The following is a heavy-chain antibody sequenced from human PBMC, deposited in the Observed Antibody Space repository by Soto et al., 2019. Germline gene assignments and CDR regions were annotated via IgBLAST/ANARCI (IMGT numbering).Heavy chain of an antibody. J-gene: IGHJ4*02. CDR3: ARERDGRDEWEREGFDY. CDR1: GYTFTGYY. CDR2: INPNSGGT. Sequence: ASVKVSCKASGYTFTGYYMHWVRQAPGQGLEWMGWINPNSGGTNYAQKFQGWVTMTRDTSISTAYMELSRLRSDDTAVYYCARERDGRDEWEREGFDYWGQGTLVTVSS. V-gene: IGHV1-2*04. D-gene: IGHD1-26*01.